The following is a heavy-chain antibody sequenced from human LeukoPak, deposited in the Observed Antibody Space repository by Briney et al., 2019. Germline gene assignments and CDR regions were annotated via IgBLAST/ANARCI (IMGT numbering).Heavy chain of an antibody. J-gene: IGHJ4*02. Sequence: ASVKVSCKASGYTFTGYYMHWVRQAPGQGLEWMGWINPNSGGTNYAQKFQGRVTMTRDTSISTAYMELSRLGSDDTAVYYCASGYCSSTSCYAMGYWGQGTLVTVSS. CDR1: GYTFTGYY. CDR2: INPNSGGT. CDR3: ASGYCSSTSCYAMGY. V-gene: IGHV1-2*02. D-gene: IGHD2-2*03.